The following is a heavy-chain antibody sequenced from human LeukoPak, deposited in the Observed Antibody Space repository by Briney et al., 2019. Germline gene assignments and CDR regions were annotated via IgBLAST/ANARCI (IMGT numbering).Heavy chain of an antibody. V-gene: IGHV3-23*01. CDR1: GFTFSSYA. J-gene: IGHJ4*02. CDR2: ISGSGGST. Sequence: PGGSLRLSCAASGFTFSSYAMNWVRQAPGKGLEWVSAISGSGGSTYYADSVKGRFTISRDNSKNTLYLQMNSPRAEDTAVYNCAKSDDSSGYYYGIVYWGQGTLVTVSS. D-gene: IGHD3-22*01. CDR3: AKSDDSSGYYYGIVY.